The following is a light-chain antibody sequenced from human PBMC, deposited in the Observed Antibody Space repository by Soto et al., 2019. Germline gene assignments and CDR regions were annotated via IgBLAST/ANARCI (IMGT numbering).Light chain of an antibody. CDR1: QSVSSSY. CDR3: QQSSSSPFT. CDR2: AAS. V-gene: IGKV3-20*01. Sequence: EIVLTQSPGTLSLSPGERATLSCRGSQSVSSSYLAWYQQKPGQAPRLLMSAASSRATGIPDRFSGSGSGTDFTLTISRLEAEDFAVYYCQQSSSSPFTFGQGTRLEIK. J-gene: IGKJ5*01.